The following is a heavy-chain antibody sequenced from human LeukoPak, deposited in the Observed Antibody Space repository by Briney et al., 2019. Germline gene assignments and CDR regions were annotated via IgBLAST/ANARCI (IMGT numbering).Heavy chain of an antibody. J-gene: IGHJ4*02. CDR3: ARETSSGYTTRGVDY. D-gene: IGHD3-22*01. V-gene: IGHV3-21*05. CDR2: ISSSSSYI. Sequence: GGSLRLSCAASGFTFSSYSMNWVRQAPGKGLEWVSYISSSSSYIYYADSVKGRFTISRDNAKNSLYLQMNSLRAEDTAVYYCARETSSGYTTRGVDYWGQGTLVTVSS. CDR1: GFTFSSYS.